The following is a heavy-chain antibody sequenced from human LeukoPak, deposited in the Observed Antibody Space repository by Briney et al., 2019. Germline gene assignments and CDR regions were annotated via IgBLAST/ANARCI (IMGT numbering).Heavy chain of an antibody. CDR3: ARIRRERPFDY. Sequence: SETLSLTCAVSGCSISSSNWSSWVRPPPGKGLEWIGEIYHSGSTNYYPSLKSRVTISVDKSKNQFSLKLSSVTAADTAVYYCARIRRERPFDYWGQGTLVTVSS. D-gene: IGHD1-1*01. V-gene: IGHV4-4*02. J-gene: IGHJ4*02. CDR1: GCSISSSNW. CDR2: IYHSGST.